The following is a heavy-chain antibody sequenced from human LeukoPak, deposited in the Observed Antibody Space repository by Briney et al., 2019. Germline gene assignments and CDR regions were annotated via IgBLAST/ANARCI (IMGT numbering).Heavy chain of an antibody. CDR2: IYYSGST. CDR1: GGSFSSSSYY. D-gene: IGHD6-19*01. J-gene: IGHJ4*02. Sequence: SETLSLTCAVYGGSFSSSSYYWGWIRQPPGKGLEWIGSIYYSGSTYYNPSLKSRVTISVDTSKNQFSLKLSSVTAADTAVYYCARARQRIAMAGFGAFDFWGQGTPVTVSS. CDR3: ARARQRIAMAGFGAFDF. V-gene: IGHV4-39*07.